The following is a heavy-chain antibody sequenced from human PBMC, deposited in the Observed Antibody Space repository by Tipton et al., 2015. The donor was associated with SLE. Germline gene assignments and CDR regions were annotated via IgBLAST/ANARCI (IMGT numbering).Heavy chain of an antibody. D-gene: IGHD3-3*01. V-gene: IGHV4-61*02. CDR2: IYTSGST. CDR3: ARGYDFWSGYYNWFDP. CDR1: GGSISSGSYY. Sequence: LRLSCTVSGGSISSGSYYWSWIRQPAGKGLEWIGRIYTSGSTNYNPSLKSRVTISVDTSKNQFSLKLSSVTAADTAVYYCARGYDFWSGYYNWFDPWGQGTLVTVSS. J-gene: IGHJ5*02.